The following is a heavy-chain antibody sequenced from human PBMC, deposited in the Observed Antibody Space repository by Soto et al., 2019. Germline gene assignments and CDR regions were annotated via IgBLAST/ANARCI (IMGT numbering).Heavy chain of an antibody. CDR3: VLSRSYNRYYFHY. D-gene: IGHD1-26*01. J-gene: IGHJ4*02. CDR1: GFTFSSYA. CDR2: ISGSGGST. V-gene: IGHV3-23*01. Sequence: GGSLRLSCAASGFTFSSYAMSWVRQAPGKGLEWVSSISGSGGSTYYADSVKGRFNISRDNSKNTLYLQMNTLRAEDTAIYYCVLSRSYNRYYFHYWGLGS.